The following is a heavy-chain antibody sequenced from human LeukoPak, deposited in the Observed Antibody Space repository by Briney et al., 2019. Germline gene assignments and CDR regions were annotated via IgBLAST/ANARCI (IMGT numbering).Heavy chain of an antibody. CDR3: ARGRPYYYGSGSYSV. CDR1: GYTFTSYG. J-gene: IGHJ4*02. Sequence: ASVKVSCKASGYTFTSYGINWVRQATGQRLEWMGWMNPNSGNTGYAQKFQGRVTMTRNTSISAAYMELSSLRPEDTAVYYCARGRPYYYGSGSYSVWGQGTLVTVSS. D-gene: IGHD3-10*01. V-gene: IGHV1-8*01. CDR2: MNPNSGNT.